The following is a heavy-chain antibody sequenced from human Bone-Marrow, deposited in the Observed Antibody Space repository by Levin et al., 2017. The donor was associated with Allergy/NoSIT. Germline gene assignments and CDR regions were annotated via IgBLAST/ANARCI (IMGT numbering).Heavy chain of an antibody. CDR1: GGSFSGYY. V-gene: IGHV4-34*01. CDR2: INHSGST. CDR3: ARGHIVVVVAATFPLNYYYGMDV. J-gene: IGHJ6*02. D-gene: IGHD2-15*01. Sequence: PGGSLRLSCAVYGGSFSGYYWSWIRQPPGKGLEWIGEINHSGSTNYNPSLKSRVTISVDTSKNQFSLKLSSVTAADTAVYYCARGHIVVVVAATFPLNYYYGMDVWGQGTTVTVSS.